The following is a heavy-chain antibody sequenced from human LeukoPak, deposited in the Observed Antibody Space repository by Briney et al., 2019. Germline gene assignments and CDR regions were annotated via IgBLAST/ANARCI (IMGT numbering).Heavy chain of an antibody. V-gene: IGHV3-30*02. CDR2: IRYDGSNK. CDR1: GFTFSSYS. Sequence: GGSLRLSCAASGFTFSSYSMHWVRQAPGKGLEWVAFIRYDGSNKYYADSVKGRFTISRDNSKNTLYLQMNSLRAEDTAVYYCAKVGIEYCSSTSCYYDYWGQGTLVTVSS. J-gene: IGHJ4*02. D-gene: IGHD2-2*01. CDR3: AKVGIEYCSSTSCYYDY.